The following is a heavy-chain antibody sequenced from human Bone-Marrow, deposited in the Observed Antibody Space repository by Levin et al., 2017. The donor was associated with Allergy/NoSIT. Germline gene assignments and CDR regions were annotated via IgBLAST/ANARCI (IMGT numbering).Heavy chain of an antibody. Sequence: GGSLRLSCAASGFIFSDYSMTWVRQAPGQGLEWVSTISRSGGTAYYSDSVEGRFVISRDDSNNIVYLQMNSLRADDTAVYYCAKAALGSRIWLGNAFDIRGQGTMVTVSS. CDR2: ISRSGGTA. CDR3: AKAALGSRIWLGNAFDI. CDR1: GFIFSDYS. D-gene: IGHD3-10*01. V-gene: IGHV3-23*01. J-gene: IGHJ3*02.